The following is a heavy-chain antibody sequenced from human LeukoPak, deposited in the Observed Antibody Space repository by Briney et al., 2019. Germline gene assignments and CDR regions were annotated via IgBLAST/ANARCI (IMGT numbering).Heavy chain of an antibody. D-gene: IGHD2-15*01. CDR3: AKDEGYCSGGSCYSGLLDY. CDR2: ISYDGSNK. CDR1: GFTFSSYG. V-gene: IGHV3-30*18. J-gene: IGHJ4*02. Sequence: GGSLRLSCAASGFTFSSYGMHWVRQAPGKGLEWVAVISYDGSNKYYADSVKGRFTISRDNSKNTLYLQMNSLRAEDTAVYNCAKDEGYCSGGSCYSGLLDYWGQGTLVTVSS.